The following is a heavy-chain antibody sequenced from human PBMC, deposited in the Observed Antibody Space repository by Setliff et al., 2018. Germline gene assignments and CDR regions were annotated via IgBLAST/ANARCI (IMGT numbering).Heavy chain of an antibody. CDR1: GFTFSTYS. J-gene: IGHJ3*02. D-gene: IGHD1-26*01. CDR2: ISSTSTYI. Sequence: GGSLRLSCAASGFTFSTYSFNWVRQAPGKGLEWVSAISSTSTYIYYADSVKGRFTISRDNSKNSLYLHMNSLRAEDTAVYYCARELAGIISGSYYPDAFDIWGQGTMVTVSS. CDR3: ARELAGIISGSYYPDAFDI. V-gene: IGHV3-21*01.